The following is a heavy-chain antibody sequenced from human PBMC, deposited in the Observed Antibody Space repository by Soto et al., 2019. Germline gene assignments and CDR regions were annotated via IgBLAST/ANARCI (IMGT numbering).Heavy chain of an antibody. CDR1: GGTFSSYA. D-gene: IGHD4-17*01. CDR3: AGDAVRDGDYDYFDY. Sequence: QVQLVQSGAEVKKPGSSVKVSCKASGGTFSSYAISWVRQAPGQGLEWMGGIIPIFGTANYAQKFQGRVTITAGESTSTAYMELCSMRSEDTAVYYCAGDAVRDGDYDYFDYWGHGSLVTFAS. J-gene: IGHJ4*01. V-gene: IGHV1-69*12. CDR2: IIPIFGTA.